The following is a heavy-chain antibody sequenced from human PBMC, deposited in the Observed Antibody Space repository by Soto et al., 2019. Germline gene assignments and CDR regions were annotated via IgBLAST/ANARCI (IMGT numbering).Heavy chain of an antibody. V-gene: IGHV5-51*01. CDR3: ARIIGYCRNNDCSWTFDV. J-gene: IGHJ3*01. Sequence: PGESLKISCKTSGYSFISYWVAWVRQLLGKGLEWMGTFYPGDSTSTYSPSFQGQVTISVDTSITTAYLQLNSLKASDTAMYYCARIIGYCRNNDCSWTFDVWAKGQWSPSPQ. D-gene: IGHD2-15*01. CDR1: GYSFISYW. CDR2: FYPGDSTS.